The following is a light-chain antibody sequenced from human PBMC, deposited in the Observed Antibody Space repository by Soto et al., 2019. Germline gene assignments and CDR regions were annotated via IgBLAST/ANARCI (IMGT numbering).Light chain of an antibody. J-gene: IGLJ1*01. CDR2: SNS. Sequence: QSVLTQQPSASGTPGQRVTFSCSGRSSNIGGNTVSWFQHLPRTAPKLLIFSNSQRPSGVPDRFSGAKSGTSASLAISGLQSEDEANYYCATWDDGLSAYVFGTGTKVTVL. CDR3: ATWDDGLSAYV. CDR1: SSNIGGNT. V-gene: IGLV1-44*01.